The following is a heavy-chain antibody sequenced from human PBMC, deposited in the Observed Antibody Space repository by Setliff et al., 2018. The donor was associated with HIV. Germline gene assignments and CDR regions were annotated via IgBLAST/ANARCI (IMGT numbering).Heavy chain of an antibody. J-gene: IGHJ6*03. CDR3: ARDRGSSYYYYYYMDV. Sequence: ASETLSLTCNVSGGSISSSSYYWGWIRQPPGKGLEWIGSIYYSGSTYFNPSLKSRVTISVDTSKNQISLKLSSVTAADTAVYYCARDRGSSYYYYYYMDVWGKGTTVTVSS. CDR1: GGSISSSSYY. V-gene: IGHV4-39*07. CDR2: IYYSGST. D-gene: IGHD6-6*01.